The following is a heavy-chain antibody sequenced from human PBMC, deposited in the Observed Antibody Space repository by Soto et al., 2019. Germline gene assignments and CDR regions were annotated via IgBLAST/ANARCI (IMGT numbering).Heavy chain of an antibody. D-gene: IGHD3-3*01. Sequence: ASVKVSCQASGYTFTGHYMHWVRQAPGQGLAWMGWSNPNSGNTNYAQKLQGRATMTTDTHTCSAYMELRGLRSDDTAVYYCARDRRFLEWLSHDYYYGMDVWGQGTTVTVSS. CDR3: ARDRRFLEWLSHDYYYGMDV. CDR2: SNPNSGNT. J-gene: IGHJ6*02. CDR1: GYTFTGHY. V-gene: IGHV1-18*04.